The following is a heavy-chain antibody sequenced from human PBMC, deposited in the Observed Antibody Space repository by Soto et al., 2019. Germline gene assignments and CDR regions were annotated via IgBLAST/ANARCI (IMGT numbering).Heavy chain of an antibody. V-gene: IGHV3-23*01. CDR2: ISGSGGST. J-gene: IGHJ4*02. Sequence: GGSLRLSCAASGFTFSSYAMSWVRQAPGKGLEWVSAISGSGGSTYYADSVKGRFTISRDNSKNTLYLQMNSLRAEDTAVYYCAKASPWYDILTGYSELDYWGQGTLVTVSS. CDR3: AKASPWYDILTGYSELDY. D-gene: IGHD3-9*01. CDR1: GFTFSSYA.